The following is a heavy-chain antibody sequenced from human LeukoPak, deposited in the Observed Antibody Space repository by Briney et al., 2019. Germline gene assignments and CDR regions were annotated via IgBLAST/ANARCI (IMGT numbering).Heavy chain of an antibody. CDR2: IYSGGGT. J-gene: IGHJ4*02. CDR3: TTLVRGVIPPNDY. CDR1: GLTVSSNY. V-gene: IGHV3-66*01. D-gene: IGHD3-10*01. Sequence: PGGSLRLSCAASGLTVSSNYMSWVRQAPGKGLEWVSVIYSGGGTYYADSVKGRFTISRDNSKNTLYLQLNSLRAEDTAVYYCTTLVRGVIPPNDYWGQGTLVTVSS.